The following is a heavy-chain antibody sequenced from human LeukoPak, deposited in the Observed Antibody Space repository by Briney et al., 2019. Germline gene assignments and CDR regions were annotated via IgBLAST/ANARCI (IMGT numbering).Heavy chain of an antibody. D-gene: IGHD3-3*01. Sequence: GGSLRLSCAASGFTFDDYAMHWVRQAPGKGLEWVSGISWNSGSIGYADSVKGRFTISRDNAKNSLYLQMNSLRAEDTALYYCAKAPLPSLLRFATSAYYFDYWGQGTPVTVSS. CDR3: AKAPLPSLLRFATSAYYFDY. J-gene: IGHJ4*02. V-gene: IGHV3-9*01. CDR1: GFTFDDYA. CDR2: ISWNSGSI.